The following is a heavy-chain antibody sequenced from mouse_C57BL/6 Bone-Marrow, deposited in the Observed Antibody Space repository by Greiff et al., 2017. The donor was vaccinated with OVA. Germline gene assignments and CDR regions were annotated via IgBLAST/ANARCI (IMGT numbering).Heavy chain of an antibody. CDR2: IDPANGNT. CDR1: GFNIKNTY. CDR3: ARGEAPGSSWFAY. J-gene: IGHJ3*01. D-gene: IGHD4-1*01. V-gene: IGHV14-3*01. Sequence: EVQLQQSVAELVRPGASVKLSCTASGFNIKNTYMHWVKQRPEQGLEWIGRIDPANGNTKYAPKFQGKATITADTSSNPAYLQLSSLTSEDTAIYYCARGEAPGSSWFAYWGQGTLVTVSA.